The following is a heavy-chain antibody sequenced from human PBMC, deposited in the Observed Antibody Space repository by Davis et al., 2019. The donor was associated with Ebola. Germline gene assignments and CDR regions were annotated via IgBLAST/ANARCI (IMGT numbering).Heavy chain of an antibody. CDR1: GFTFRNHW. CDR2: IDSDGSST. Sequence: GESLKISCAVSGFTFRNHWMHWVRQAPGKGLVWVSRIDSDGSSTKYADSVKDRFTISRDNSKNTLYLQMNSLRAEDTAVYYCAKDLWELLDYFDYWGQGTLVTVSS. CDR3: AKDLWELLDYFDY. J-gene: IGHJ4*02. D-gene: IGHD1-26*01. V-gene: IGHV3-74*03.